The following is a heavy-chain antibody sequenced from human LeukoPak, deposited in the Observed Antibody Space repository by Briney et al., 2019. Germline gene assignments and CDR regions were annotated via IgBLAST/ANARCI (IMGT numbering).Heavy chain of an antibody. CDR2: MNPNSGNT. CDR1: GYTFTSYG. CDR3: ASCYGDYDSHYYYYGMDV. Sequence: ASVKVSCKASGYTFTSYGIGWVRQATGQGLEWMGWMNPNSGNTGYAQKFQGRVTMTRNTSISTAYMELSSLRSEDTAVYYCASCYGDYDSHYYYYGMDVWGQGTTVTVSS. V-gene: IGHV1-8*02. D-gene: IGHD4-17*01. J-gene: IGHJ6*02.